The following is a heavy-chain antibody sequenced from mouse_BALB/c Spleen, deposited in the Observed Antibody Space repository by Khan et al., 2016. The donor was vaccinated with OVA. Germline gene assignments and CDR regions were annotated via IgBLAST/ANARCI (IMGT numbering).Heavy chain of an antibody. CDR1: GYTFTSYW. CDR2: IYPGDGDT. Sequence: QVQLKESGAELARPGASVKLSCKASGYTFTSYWMQWVKQRPGQGLEWIGAIYPGDGDTRYTQTFKGKATLTADKSSSTAYMQLSSLASEDSAVYYGARAPLRSDFDYWGQGTTLTVAS. CDR3: ARAPLRSDFDY. V-gene: IGHV1-87*01. D-gene: IGHD6-1*01. J-gene: IGHJ2*01.